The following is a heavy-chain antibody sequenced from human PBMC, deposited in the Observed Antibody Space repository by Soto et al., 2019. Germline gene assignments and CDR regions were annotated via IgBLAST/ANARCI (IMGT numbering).Heavy chain of an antibody. Sequence: ASVKVSCKASGYTFTSYDISWVRQAPGQGLERMGWISTYNGNTNYAQKLQGRVTMTTDTSTSTAYMELRSLRSDDTAVYYCARGFRVAATRWWFDPWGQGTLVTVSS. CDR3: ARGFRVAATRWWFDP. CDR1: GYTFTSYD. V-gene: IGHV1-18*01. J-gene: IGHJ5*02. CDR2: ISTYNGNT. D-gene: IGHD2-15*01.